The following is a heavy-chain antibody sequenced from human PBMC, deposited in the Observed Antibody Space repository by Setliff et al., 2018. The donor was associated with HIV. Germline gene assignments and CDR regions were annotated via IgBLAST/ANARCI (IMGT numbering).Heavy chain of an antibody. Sequence: PGGSLRLSCAGSGFTFDSHGMIWVRQAPGRGLEWLSYINPAGITMYYADSVRGRFTISRDNAKNSLYLQTSSLRAEDTAVYYCARVVAGSWGQGTLVTVSS. V-gene: IGHV3-48*03. CDR3: ARVVAGS. CDR2: INPAGITM. J-gene: IGHJ5*02. D-gene: IGHD6-19*01. CDR1: GFTFDSHG.